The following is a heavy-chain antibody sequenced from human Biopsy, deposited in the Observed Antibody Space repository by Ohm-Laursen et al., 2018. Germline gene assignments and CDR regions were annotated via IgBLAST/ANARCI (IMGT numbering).Heavy chain of an antibody. D-gene: IGHD2-15*01. CDR2: IHHSGST. Sequence: GTLSLTCTVSGDSITAYYWSWIRQPPGKGLECIGNIHHSGSTTYNPSLKSRLTISVDTSKNQFSLKLSSVTAADTAVYYCARMDCSGGSCHYYSYGMDVWGQGTTVTVSS. CDR1: GDSITAYY. V-gene: IGHV4-4*09. CDR3: ARMDCSGGSCHYYSYGMDV. J-gene: IGHJ6*02.